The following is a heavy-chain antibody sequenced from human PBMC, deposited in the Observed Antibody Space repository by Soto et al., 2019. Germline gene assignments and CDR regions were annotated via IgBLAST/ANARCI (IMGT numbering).Heavy chain of an antibody. D-gene: IGHD3-9*01. CDR3: ARGDILTPIDY. Sequence: SESLSLTCTVSGGSISSYYWSWIRQPPGKGLEWIGYIYYSGSTNYNPSLKSRVTISVDTSKNQFSLKLSSVTAADTAVYYCARGDILTPIDYWGQGTLVTVSS. J-gene: IGHJ4*02. CDR2: IYYSGST. V-gene: IGHV4-59*01. CDR1: GGSISSYY.